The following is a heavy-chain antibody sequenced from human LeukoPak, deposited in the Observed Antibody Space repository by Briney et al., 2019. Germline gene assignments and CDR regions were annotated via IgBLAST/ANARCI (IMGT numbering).Heavy chain of an antibody. V-gene: IGHV1-69*13. CDR1: GGTFSSYA. J-gene: IGHJ4*02. Sequence: SVKVSCKASGGTFSSYAISWVRQPPGQGLEWMGGIIPIFGTANYAQKFQGRVTITADESTSTAYMELSSLRSEDTAVYYRAREGAYCGGDCYSGYYFDYWGQGTLVTVSS. CDR3: AREGAYCGGDCYSGYYFDY. D-gene: IGHD2-21*02. CDR2: IIPIFGTA.